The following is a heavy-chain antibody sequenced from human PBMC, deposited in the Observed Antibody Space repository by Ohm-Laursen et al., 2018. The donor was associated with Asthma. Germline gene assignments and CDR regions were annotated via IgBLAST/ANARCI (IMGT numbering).Heavy chain of an antibody. CDR1: GFTFSSYG. CDR2: ISYDGSNK. V-gene: IGHV3-30*03. D-gene: IGHD3-3*01. Sequence: SLRLSCAAAGFTFSSYGMHWVRQAPGKGLEWVAVISYDGSNKYYADSVKGRFTISRDDSKNTLYLQMNSLRPDDTAVYYCARDVMEWYLPAFDFWGQGTLVTVSS. J-gene: IGHJ4*02. CDR3: ARDVMEWYLPAFDF.